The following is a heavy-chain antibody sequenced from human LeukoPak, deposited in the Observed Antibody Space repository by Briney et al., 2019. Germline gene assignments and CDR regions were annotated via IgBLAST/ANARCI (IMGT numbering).Heavy chain of an antibody. D-gene: IGHD4-17*01. CDR3: ARRYGDAGYFDY. Sequence: ASVTVSCKASGYTFTTYAMHWVRQAPTQGLEWMGIIPPSGGSTSYAQKFQGRVTMTRDTSTSTVYMELSSLRSEDTAVYYCARRYGDAGYFDYWGQGTLVTVSS. CDR2: IPPSGGST. J-gene: IGHJ4*02. V-gene: IGHV1-46*01. CDR1: GYTFTTYA.